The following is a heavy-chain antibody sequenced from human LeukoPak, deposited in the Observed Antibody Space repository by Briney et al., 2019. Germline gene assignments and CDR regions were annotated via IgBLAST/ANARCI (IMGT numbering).Heavy chain of an antibody. J-gene: IGHJ5*02. V-gene: IGHV1-2*02. CDR1: GYMFTDYY. Sequence: GASVTVSCKASGYMFTDYYMHWVRQAPGQGLEWMGWINPHSGGTNYAQRFQGRVTMTRDTSISTAYMEVSRLRSDDTAIYYCARAPPSDYGDYIWFDPWGQGILVTVSS. CDR2: INPHSGGT. D-gene: IGHD4-17*01. CDR3: ARAPPSDYGDYIWFDP.